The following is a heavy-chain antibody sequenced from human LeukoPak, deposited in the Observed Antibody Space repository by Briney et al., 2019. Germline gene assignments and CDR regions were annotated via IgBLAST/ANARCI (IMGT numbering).Heavy chain of an antibody. CDR3: ARVNTATLPFDC. J-gene: IGHJ4*02. Sequence: SETLSLTCTVSGGSISSGDYYWSWIRQPPGKGLEWIGYIYYSGSTYYNPSLKSRVTISVDTSKNQFSLKLSSVTAADTAVYYCARVNTATLPFDCWGQGTLVTVSS. D-gene: IGHD5-18*01. CDR2: IYYSGST. V-gene: IGHV4-30-4*08. CDR1: GGSISSGDYY.